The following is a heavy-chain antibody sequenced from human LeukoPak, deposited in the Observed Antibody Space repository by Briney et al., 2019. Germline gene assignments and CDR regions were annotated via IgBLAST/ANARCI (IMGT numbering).Heavy chain of an antibody. CDR3: ARRVGGGAPYYFDY. D-gene: IGHD1-26*01. Sequence: GGSLRLSCAASGFTFSSYAMHWVRQAPGKGLEWVAVISYDGSNQYYADSVKGRFTISRDNSKNTLYLQMNSLRAEDTAVYYCARRVGGGAPYYFDYWGQGTLVTVSS. J-gene: IGHJ4*02. CDR2: ISYDGSNQ. CDR1: GFTFSSYA. V-gene: IGHV3-30-3*01.